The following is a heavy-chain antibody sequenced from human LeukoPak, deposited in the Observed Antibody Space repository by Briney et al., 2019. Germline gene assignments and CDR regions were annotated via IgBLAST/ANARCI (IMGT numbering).Heavy chain of an antibody. CDR1: GFTFSNAW. CDR3: TLLSGYGDYFDY. V-gene: IGHV3-15*01. D-gene: IGHD4-17*01. Sequence: TPGGSLRLSCAASGFTFSNAWMSWVRQAPGKGLEWVGRIKSKTDGSTTDYAAPVKGRFTISRDDSQNTLYLQMNSLKTEDPAVYYCTLLSGYGDYFDYWGQGTLVTVSS. J-gene: IGHJ4*02. CDR2: IKSKTDGSTT.